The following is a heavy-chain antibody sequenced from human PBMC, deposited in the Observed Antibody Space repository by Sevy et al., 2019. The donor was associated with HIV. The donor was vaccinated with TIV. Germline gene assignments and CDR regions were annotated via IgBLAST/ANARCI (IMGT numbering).Heavy chain of an antibody. D-gene: IGHD2-15*01. CDR3: ARDHGYCSGESCYSGGY. CDR2: SSGSGNDM. Sequence: GGSPRLSCSASGFIFTSYTMIWVRQAPGRGLEWVASSSGSGNDMHYADSVKGRFTMSRDNAKNLVYLQMNGLRTEDTAVYYCARDHGYCSGESCYSGGYWGQGTQVTVSS. CDR1: GFIFTSYT. V-gene: IGHV3-21*06. J-gene: IGHJ4*02.